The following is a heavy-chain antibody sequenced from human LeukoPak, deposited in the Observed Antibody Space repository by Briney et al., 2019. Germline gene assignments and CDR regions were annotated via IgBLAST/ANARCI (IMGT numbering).Heavy chain of an antibody. D-gene: IGHD3-16*02. V-gene: IGHV4-39*07. J-gene: IGHJ3*02. CDR2: IYTSGST. Sequence: KSSETLSLTCTVSGGSITSNSYYWGWIRQPPGKGLEWIGSIYTSGSTNYNPSLKSRVTMSVDTSKNQFSLKLSSVTAADTAVYYCARGVDLGLSDAFDIWGQGTMVTVSS. CDR3: ARGVDLGLSDAFDI. CDR1: GGSITSNSYY.